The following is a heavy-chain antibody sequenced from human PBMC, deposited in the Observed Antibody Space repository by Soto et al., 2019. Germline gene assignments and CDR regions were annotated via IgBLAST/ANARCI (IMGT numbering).Heavy chain of an antibody. CDR3: AKVAVTTDAFDI. V-gene: IGHV3-30*18. J-gene: IGHJ3*02. CDR1: GFTFSSYG. D-gene: IGHD4-4*01. CDR2: ISYDGSNK. Sequence: GGSLRLSCAASGFTFSSYGMHWVRQAPGKGLEWVAVISYDGSNKYYADSVKGRFTISRDNSKNTLNLQMNSLRAEDTAVYYCAKVAVTTDAFDIWGQGTMVTVSS.